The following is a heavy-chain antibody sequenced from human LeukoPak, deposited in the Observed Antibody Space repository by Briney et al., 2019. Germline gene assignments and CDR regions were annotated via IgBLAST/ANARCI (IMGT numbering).Heavy chain of an antibody. CDR2: ISYDGSNK. CDR1: GFTFSSYA. V-gene: IGHV3-30-3*01. J-gene: IGHJ4*02. CDR3: ARELLIDY. D-gene: IGHD3-10*01. Sequence: GSLRLSCAASGFTFSSYAIHWVRQAPGKGLEWVAVISYDGSNKYYADSVKGRFTISRDNSKNTLYLQMNSLRAEDTAVYYCARELLIDYWGQGTLVTVSS.